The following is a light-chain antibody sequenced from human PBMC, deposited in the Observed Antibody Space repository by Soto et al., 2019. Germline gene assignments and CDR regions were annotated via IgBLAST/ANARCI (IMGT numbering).Light chain of an antibody. Sequence: EIVLTQSPATLSLSPGERATLSCRASQSVSSYLAWYQQKPGQAPRLLLYDASNRATAIPARFSGSESGTDFTLTISSLEPEDFAVYYCQQRSNWPLTFGGGTKVDIK. J-gene: IGKJ4*01. CDR1: QSVSSY. CDR3: QQRSNWPLT. V-gene: IGKV3-11*01. CDR2: DAS.